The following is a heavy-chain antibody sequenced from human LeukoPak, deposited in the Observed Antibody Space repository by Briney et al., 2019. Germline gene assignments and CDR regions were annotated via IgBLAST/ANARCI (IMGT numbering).Heavy chain of an antibody. CDR3: AKDYYGSGSLFDY. CDR1: GFTFSSYG. Sequence: GGSLRLSCAASGFTFSSYGMHWVRQAPGKGLEGGAVISYDGSNKYYADSVKGRFTISRDNSKNTLYLQMNSLRAEDTAVYYCAKDYYGSGSLFDYWGQGTLVTVSS. J-gene: IGHJ4*02. D-gene: IGHD3-10*01. V-gene: IGHV3-30*18. CDR2: ISYDGSNK.